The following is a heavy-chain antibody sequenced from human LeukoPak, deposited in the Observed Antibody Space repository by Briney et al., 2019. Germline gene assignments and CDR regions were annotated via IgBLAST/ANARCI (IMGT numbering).Heavy chain of an antibody. D-gene: IGHD1-26*01. J-gene: IGHJ4*02. CDR3: AGDGRFDY. CDR1: GFTFSSYS. V-gene: IGHV3-21*01. CDR2: ISSSSTYI. Sequence: PGGSLRLSCAASGFTFSSYSINWVRQAPGKGLEWVSSISSSSTYIYYADSVKGRFTISRDNAKNSLYLQMNSLRAEDTAVYYCAGDGRFDYWGQGTLVTVSS.